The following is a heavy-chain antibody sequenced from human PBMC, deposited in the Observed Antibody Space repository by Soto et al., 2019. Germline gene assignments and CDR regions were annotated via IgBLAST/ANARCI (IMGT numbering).Heavy chain of an antibody. J-gene: IGHJ6*02. CDR1: GGTFSSYA. D-gene: IGHD3-10*01. CDR3: AGHYGSGSYDNDPPYYYYYGMDV. Sequence: GASVKVSCKASGGTFSSYAISWVRQAPGQGLEWMGGIIPIFGTANYAQKFQGRVTITADESTSTAYMELSSLRSEDTAVYYCAGHYGSGSYDNDPPYYYYYGMDVWGQGTKVTVSS. CDR2: IIPIFGTA. V-gene: IGHV1-69*13.